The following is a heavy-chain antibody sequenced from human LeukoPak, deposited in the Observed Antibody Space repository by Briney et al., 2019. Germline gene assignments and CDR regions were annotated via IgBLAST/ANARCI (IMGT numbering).Heavy chain of an antibody. CDR3: ANSDSSGWLDY. CDR2: ISGSGGST. V-gene: IGHV3-23*01. D-gene: IGHD6-19*01. Sequence: PGGSLRLSCTTSGFIFSNYGMHWVRQPPGKGLEWVSAISGSGGSTYYADSVKGRFTISRDNSKNTLYLQLTSLRAQHTAVYYWANSDSSGWLDYWGQGTLVTVSS. CDR1: GFIFSNYG. J-gene: IGHJ4*02.